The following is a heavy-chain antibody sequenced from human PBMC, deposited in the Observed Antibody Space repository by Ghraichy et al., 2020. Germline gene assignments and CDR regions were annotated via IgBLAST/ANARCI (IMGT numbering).Heavy chain of an antibody. J-gene: IGHJ4*02. CDR2: INNDGSST. CDR3: ARAGTDSSGWYWKAFDS. V-gene: IGHV3-74*01. Sequence: GGSLRLSCAGSGFSFSRYWMQWVRQAPGKGLVWVSRINNDGSSTSYVDSVKGRFTISRDNAKNTLYLQMHSLRAADTAVYYCARAGTDSSGWYWKAFDSWGQGTLVTVSS. CDR1: GFSFSRYW. D-gene: IGHD6-19*01.